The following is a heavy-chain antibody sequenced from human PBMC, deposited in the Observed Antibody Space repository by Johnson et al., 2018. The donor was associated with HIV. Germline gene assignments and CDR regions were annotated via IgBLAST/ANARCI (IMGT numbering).Heavy chain of an antibody. CDR3: AKGHWELLGGGDAFDI. D-gene: IGHD1-26*01. CDR2: ISWNSGSV. J-gene: IGHJ3*02. CDR1: GFTFSSYW. V-gene: IGHV3-9*01. Sequence: QLVESGGGLVQPGGSLRLSCAASGFTFSSYWMHWVRQAPGKGLEWVSGISWNSGSVAYADSVKGRFTISRDNAKKSLYLQMNSLRAEDTALYYCAKGHWELLGGGDAFDIWGQGTMVSVSS.